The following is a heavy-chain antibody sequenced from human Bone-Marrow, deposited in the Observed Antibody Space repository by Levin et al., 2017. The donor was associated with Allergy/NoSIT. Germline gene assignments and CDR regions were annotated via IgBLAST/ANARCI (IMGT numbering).Heavy chain of an antibody. D-gene: IGHD6-13*01. J-gene: IGHJ4*02. CDR1: GFSFRSFG. CDR2: ISYDGSDT. CDR3: AKDVVFGTSSWALDF. Sequence: GESLKISCAASGFSFRSFGMHWARQSPGKGLEWLAVISYDGSDTYYADSVKGRFTISRDNSKNTLYLQMNSLRGEDAAVYYCAKDVVFGTSSWALDFWGKGILVTVSS. V-gene: IGHV3-30*18.